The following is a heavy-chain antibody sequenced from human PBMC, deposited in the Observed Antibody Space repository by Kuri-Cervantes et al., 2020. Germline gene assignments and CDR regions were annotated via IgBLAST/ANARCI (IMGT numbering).Heavy chain of an antibody. J-gene: IGHJ4*02. Sequence: ASVKVSCKASGGTFSSYTISWVRQAPGQGLEWMGWISAYNGNTNYAQKLQGRVTMTTDTSTSTACMELRSLRSDDTAVYYCARADITMIVVVISLDYWGQGTLVTVSS. CDR1: GGTFSSYT. CDR2: ISAYNGNT. D-gene: IGHD3-22*01. CDR3: ARADITMIVVVISLDY. V-gene: IGHV1-18*01.